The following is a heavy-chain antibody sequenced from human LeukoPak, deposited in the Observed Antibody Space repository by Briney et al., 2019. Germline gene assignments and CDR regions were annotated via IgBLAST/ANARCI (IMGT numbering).Heavy chain of an antibody. D-gene: IGHD3-16*01. CDR3: TRDLSLGMPGGFDS. J-gene: IGHJ4*02. V-gene: IGHV3-21*01. CDR2: ISMGSDNI. Sequence: GGSLRLSCAASGFTYRRYSMNWLRHAPGRGLEWVGTISMGSDNISHAASVRCRFTISRDNVRDSLYLQMDSLRPEETSVYYCTRDLSLGMPGGFDSWGQGILVTVSS. CDR1: GFTYRRYS.